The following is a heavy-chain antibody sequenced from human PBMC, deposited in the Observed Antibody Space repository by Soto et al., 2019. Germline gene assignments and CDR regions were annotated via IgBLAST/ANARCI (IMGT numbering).Heavy chain of an antibody. CDR1: GFTFSDYY. D-gene: IGHD3-9*01. Sequence: QVQLVESGGGLVKPGGSLRLSCAASGFTFSDYYMSWIRQAPGKGLEWVSYISSSGSTIYYADSVKGRFTISRDNAKKSLYLQMNSLRAEDTAVYYCAREVPPDYDILTGYYMDVWGKGTTVTVSS. J-gene: IGHJ6*03. CDR2: ISSSGSTI. V-gene: IGHV3-11*01. CDR3: AREVPPDYDILTGYYMDV.